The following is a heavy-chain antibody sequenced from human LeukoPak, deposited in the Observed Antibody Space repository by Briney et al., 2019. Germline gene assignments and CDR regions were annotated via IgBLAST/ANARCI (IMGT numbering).Heavy chain of an antibody. CDR1: GFTFSSYA. CDR3: ARGYGNYDFWSGNYYGMDV. Sequence: GGSLRLSCAASGFTFSSYAMHWVRQAPGKGLEWVAVISYDGSNKYYTDSVKGRFTISRDNSKNTLYLQMNSLRAEDTAVYYCARGYGNYDFWSGNYYGMDVWGQGTTVTVSS. CDR2: ISYDGSNK. V-gene: IGHV3-30-3*01. D-gene: IGHD3-3*01. J-gene: IGHJ6*02.